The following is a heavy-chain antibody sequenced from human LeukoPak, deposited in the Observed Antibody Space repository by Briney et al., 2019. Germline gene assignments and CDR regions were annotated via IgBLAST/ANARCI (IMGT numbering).Heavy chain of an antibody. J-gene: IGHJ4*02. Sequence: GGSLRLSCVASGFPFSSYWMTWVRQAPGKGLEWVGRIKSKTDGGTTDYAAPVKGRFTISRDDSKNTLYLQMNSLKTEDTAVYYCSTTYYYDSSEGYWGQGTLVTVSS. V-gene: IGHV3-15*01. D-gene: IGHD3-22*01. CDR3: STTYYYDSSEGY. CDR1: GFPFSSYW. CDR2: IKSKTDGGTT.